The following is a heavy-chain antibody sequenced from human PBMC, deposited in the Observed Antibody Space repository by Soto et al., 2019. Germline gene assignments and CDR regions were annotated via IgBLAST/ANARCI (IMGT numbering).Heavy chain of an antibody. CDR2: IIPIFGTA. Sequence: SVKVSCKASGGTFSSYAISWVRQAPGQGLEWMGGIIPIFGTANYAQKFQGRVTITADESTSTAYMELSSLRSEDTAVYYCAIFHHPTTVVTPGADFDYWGQGTLVTVSS. D-gene: IGHD4-17*01. J-gene: IGHJ4*02. CDR3: AIFHHPTTVVTPGADFDY. V-gene: IGHV1-69*13. CDR1: GGTFSSYA.